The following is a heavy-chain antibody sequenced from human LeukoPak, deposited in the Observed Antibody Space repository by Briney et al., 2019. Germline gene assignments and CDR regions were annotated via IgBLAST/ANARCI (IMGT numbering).Heavy chain of an antibody. V-gene: IGHV4-59*11. CDR3: ARAGYSYGYYVDY. D-gene: IGHD5-18*01. Sequence: PSETLSLTCTVSGASISSHYWSWIRQPPGKGLEWIGYIYYSGSTSYNPSLKGRVTISVDTSKNQFSLKLTSVTAADTAVSYCARAGYSYGYYVDYWGQGTLVTVSS. J-gene: IGHJ4*02. CDR2: IYYSGST. CDR1: GASISSHY.